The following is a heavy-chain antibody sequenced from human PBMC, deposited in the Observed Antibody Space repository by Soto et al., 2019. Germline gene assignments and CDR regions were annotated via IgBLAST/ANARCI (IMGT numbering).Heavy chain of an antibody. CDR3: ARLGLGMPEDY. Sequence: PSETLSLTCTVSGGSISSSSYYWGWIRQPPGKGLEWIGSIYYSGSTYYNPSLKSRVTISVDTSKNQFSLKLSSVTAADTAVYYCARLGLGMPEDYWGQGTLVTVSS. CDR2: IYYSGST. CDR1: GGSISSSSYY. V-gene: IGHV4-39*01. J-gene: IGHJ4*02. D-gene: IGHD1-26*01.